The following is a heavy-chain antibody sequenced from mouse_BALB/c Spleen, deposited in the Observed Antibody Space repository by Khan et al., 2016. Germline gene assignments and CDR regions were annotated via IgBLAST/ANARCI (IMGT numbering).Heavy chain of an antibody. Sequence: EVQLVESGGGLVQPKGSLKLSCAASGFIFNTNAMNWVRQAPGKGLEWVARIRSKSNNYATYYADSVKDRFTISRDDSQSMLYLQMNNLKTEDTAMYYCVRDGASWFAYWGQGTLVTVSA. CDR3: VRDGASWFAY. J-gene: IGHJ3*01. CDR2: IRSKSNNYAT. CDR1: GFIFNTNA. V-gene: IGHV10S3*01.